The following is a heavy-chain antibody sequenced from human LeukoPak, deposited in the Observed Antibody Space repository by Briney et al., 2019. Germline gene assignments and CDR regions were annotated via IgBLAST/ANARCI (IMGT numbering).Heavy chain of an antibody. J-gene: IGHJ4*02. CDR1: GFTFSNYG. Sequence: PGGSLRPSCAASGFTFSNYGMSWVRQAPGRGLEWVSSVSASGRRTYYAGSVRGRFTISSDSSNNTLYLQMASLRAEDTAAYYCASGAVSDILTGSFYFDYWGQGTLVTVSS. V-gene: IGHV3-23*01. D-gene: IGHD3-9*01. CDR3: ASGAVSDILTGSFYFDY. CDR2: VSASGRRT.